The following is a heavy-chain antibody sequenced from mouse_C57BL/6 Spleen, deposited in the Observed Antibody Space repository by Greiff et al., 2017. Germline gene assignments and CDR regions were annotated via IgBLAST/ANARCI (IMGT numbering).Heavy chain of an antibody. J-gene: IGHJ2*01. V-gene: IGHV1-63*01. Sequence: VQLQVSGAELVRPGTSVTMSCKASGYTFTNYWIGWAKQRPGHGLEWIGDIYPGGGYTNYIEKFKGKATLTADKSSSTAYMLYSSLTSEDSAIYYCARSNYSTPFDYRGEGTALTVSS. CDR3: ARSNYSTPFDY. CDR2: IYPGGGYT. D-gene: IGHD2-5*01. CDR1: GYTFTNYW.